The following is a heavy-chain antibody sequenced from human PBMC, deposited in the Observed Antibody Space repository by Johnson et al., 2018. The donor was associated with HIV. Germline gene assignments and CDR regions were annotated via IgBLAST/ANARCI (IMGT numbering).Heavy chain of an antibody. J-gene: IGHJ3*02. CDR3: AKGGSLTQDAPFDI. D-gene: IGHD1-14*01. V-gene: IGHV3-30-3*01. Sequence: QMLLVESGGGVVQPGRSLRLSCAASGFTFSSYAMHWVRQAPGTGLEWVAVISYDGSNKYYADSVKGRFTISRDNSKNTLYLQMNSLRAEDTAVYYCAKGGSLTQDAPFDIWGQGTMVTVSS. CDR1: GFTFSSYA. CDR2: ISYDGSNK.